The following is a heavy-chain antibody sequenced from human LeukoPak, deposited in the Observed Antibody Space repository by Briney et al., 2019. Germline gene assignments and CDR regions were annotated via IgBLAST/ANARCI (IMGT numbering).Heavy chain of an antibody. V-gene: IGHV3-23*01. D-gene: IGHD6-6*01. Sequence: SGGSLRLSCAASGFTFSSYAMSWVRQAPGKGLEWVSAISGSGGSTYYAGSVKGRFTISRDNSKNTLYLQMNSLRAEDTAVYYCAKAGWYSSSCYVDYWGQGTLVTVSS. J-gene: IGHJ4*02. CDR2: ISGSGGST. CDR1: GFTFSSYA. CDR3: AKAGWYSSSCYVDY.